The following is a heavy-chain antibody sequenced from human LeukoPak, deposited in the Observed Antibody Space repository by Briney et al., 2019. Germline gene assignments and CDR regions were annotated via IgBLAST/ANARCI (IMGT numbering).Heavy chain of an antibody. CDR3: ARQAVMYHYESSGYPFDY. J-gene: IGHJ4*02. V-gene: IGHV1-3*01. Sequence: GGPLRLSCAASGFTFSSYALHWVRQAPGQSLEWMGWINVGNGYTKYSQNFQGRVTLTSDTSASTAYMELSSLRSEDTAVYYCARQAVMYHYESSGYPFDYWGQGTLVTVSS. D-gene: IGHD3-22*01. CDR2: INVGNGYT. CDR1: GFTFSSYA.